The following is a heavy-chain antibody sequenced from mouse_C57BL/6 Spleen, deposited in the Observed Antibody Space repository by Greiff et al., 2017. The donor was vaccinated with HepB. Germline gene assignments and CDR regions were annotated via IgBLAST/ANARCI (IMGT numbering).Heavy chain of an antibody. CDR1: GFTFSDYY. CDR3: ARGNITTVVEWWYFDV. Sequence: EVKVVESEGGLVQPGSSMKLSCTASGFTFSDYYMAWVRQVPEKGLEWVANINYDGSSTYYLDSLKSRFIISRDNAKNILYLQMSSLKSEDTATYYCARGNITTVVEWWYFDVWGTGTTVTVSS. J-gene: IGHJ1*03. CDR2: INYDGSST. V-gene: IGHV5-16*01. D-gene: IGHD1-1*01.